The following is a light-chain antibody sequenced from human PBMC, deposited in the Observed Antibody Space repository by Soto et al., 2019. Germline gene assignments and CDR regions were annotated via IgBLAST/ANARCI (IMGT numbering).Light chain of an antibody. CDR2: EVS. CDR3: SSYTSSSTWV. CDR1: SSDVGGYNY. Sequence: QSALTQPASVSGSPGQSITISCTGTSSDVGGYNYVSWYQQPPGKAPKLIIYEVSNRPSGFSNRFSGSKSGNTASLTISGLQAEDEADYYCSSYTSSSTWVFGGGTQLTVL. V-gene: IGLV2-14*01. J-gene: IGLJ3*02.